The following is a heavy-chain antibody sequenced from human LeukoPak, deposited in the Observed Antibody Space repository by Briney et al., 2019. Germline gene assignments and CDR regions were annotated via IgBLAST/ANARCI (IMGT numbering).Heavy chain of an antibody. CDR2: IYYSGST. CDR1: GGSISSGGYS. V-gene: IGHV4-31*11. D-gene: IGHD6-19*01. CDR3: ARDHGYSSGWYGGPGY. Sequence: PSETLSLTCAVSGGSISSGGYSWSWIRQHPGKGLEWIGYIYYSGSTYYNPSLKGRVSISVDTSKNQFSLKLSSVTAADTAVYYCARDHGYSSGWYGGPGYWGQGTLVTVSS. J-gene: IGHJ4*02.